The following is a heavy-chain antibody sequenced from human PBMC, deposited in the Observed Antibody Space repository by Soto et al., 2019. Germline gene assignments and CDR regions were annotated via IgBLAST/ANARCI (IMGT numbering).Heavy chain of an antibody. V-gene: IGHV3-64*01. Sequence: GGSLRLSCAASGFTFSSYAMHWVRQAPGKGLEYVSAISSNGGSTYYANSVKGRFTISRDNSKNTLYLQMGSLRAEDMAVYYCARAVVVTATSLNWYFDLWGRGTLVTVSS. J-gene: IGHJ2*01. CDR3: ARAVVVTATSLNWYFDL. CDR2: ISSNGGST. D-gene: IGHD2-21*02. CDR1: GFTFSSYA.